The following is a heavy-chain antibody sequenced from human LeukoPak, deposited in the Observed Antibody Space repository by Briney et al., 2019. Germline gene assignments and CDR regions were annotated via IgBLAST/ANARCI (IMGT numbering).Heavy chain of an antibody. CDR2: IWYDGSNK. CDR1: GFSFRSYG. V-gene: IGHV3-33*01. J-gene: IGHJ4*02. D-gene: IGHD3-22*01. Sequence: PGGSLRLSCAASGFSFRSYGMHWVRQAPGKGLEWVAVIWYDGSNKYYADSVKGRFTISRDISKITLFLQMNSLRAEDTAVYYCARGDDYYDSSGYYAAKAFANWGQGTLVTVSS. CDR3: ARGDDYYDSSGYYAAKAFAN.